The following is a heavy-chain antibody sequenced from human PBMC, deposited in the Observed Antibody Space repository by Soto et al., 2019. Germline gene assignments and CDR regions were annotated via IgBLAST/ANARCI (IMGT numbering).Heavy chain of an antibody. J-gene: IGHJ4*02. CDR2: ISSSSTI. V-gene: IGHV3-48*01. Sequence: GGSLRLSCAASGFTFSSYSMNWVRQAPGKGLEWVSYISSSSTIYYADSVKGRFTISRDNAKNSLYLQMNSLRAEDTAVYYCARDHWGPDDYWGQGTLVTSPQ. D-gene: IGHD7-27*01. CDR3: ARDHWGPDDY. CDR1: GFTFSSYS.